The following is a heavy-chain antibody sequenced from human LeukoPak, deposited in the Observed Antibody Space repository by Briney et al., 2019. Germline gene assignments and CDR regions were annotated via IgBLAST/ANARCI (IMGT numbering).Heavy chain of an antibody. D-gene: IGHD1-14*01. J-gene: IGHJ6*03. CDR3: ARDQLTAGYYMDV. CDR1: GASISSHY. Sequence: SETLSLTCTVSGASISSHYWSWIRQPPGRGLEWIGYTFYSGITNYNPSLKSRVTISADTSKNQISLRLSSVTAADTAVYYCARDQLTAGYYMDVWGRGTTVTVSS. CDR2: TFYSGIT. V-gene: IGHV4-59*11.